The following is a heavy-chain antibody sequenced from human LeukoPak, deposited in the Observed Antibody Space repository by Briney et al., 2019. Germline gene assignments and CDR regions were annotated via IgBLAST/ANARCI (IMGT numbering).Heavy chain of an antibody. Sequence: ASVKVSCKASGYTFTSYDINWVRQATGQGLEWMGWMNPNSGNTGYAQKFQGRVTMTRNTSISTAYMELSSLRSEDTAVYYCARAISSSGYSFDYWGQGTLVTVSS. CDR2: MNPNSGNT. CDR3: ARAISSSGYSFDY. CDR1: GYTFTSYD. D-gene: IGHD3-22*01. V-gene: IGHV1-8*01. J-gene: IGHJ4*02.